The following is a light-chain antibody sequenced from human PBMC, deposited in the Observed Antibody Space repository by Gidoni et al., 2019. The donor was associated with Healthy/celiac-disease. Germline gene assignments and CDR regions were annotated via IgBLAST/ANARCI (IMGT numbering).Light chain of an antibody. J-gene: IGLJ2*01. CDR1: SSDYGGYNY. CDR3: SSYTSSSTLNVV. V-gene: IGLV2-14*04. Sequence: SVSGSPGPSITISCTGTSSDYGGYNYVFWYQQHPGKAPKLMIYDVSNRPSGVSNRFSGSKSGNTASLTISGLQAEDEADYYCSSYTSSSTLNVVFGGGTKLTVL. CDR2: DVS.